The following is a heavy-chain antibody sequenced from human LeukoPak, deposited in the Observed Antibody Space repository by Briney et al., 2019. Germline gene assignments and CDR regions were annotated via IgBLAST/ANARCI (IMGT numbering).Heavy chain of an antibody. J-gene: IGHJ6*04. V-gene: IGHV3-23*01. D-gene: IGHD3-10*02. CDR1: GFTFSRHG. Sequence: PGGSLRLSCAVSGFTFSRHGMSWFRQAPGKGPEWVSTVSASGYNTYYADSVQGRFIISRDNSKNTVYLQMNSLRAGDTAVYYCAELGITMIGGVWGKGTTVTISS. CDR3: AELGITMIGGV. CDR2: VSASGYNT.